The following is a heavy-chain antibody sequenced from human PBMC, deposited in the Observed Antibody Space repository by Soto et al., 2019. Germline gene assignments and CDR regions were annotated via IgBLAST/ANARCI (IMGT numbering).Heavy chain of an antibody. CDR2: INHSGST. D-gene: IGHD6-19*01. Sequence: KSSETLSLTCAVYGGSFSGYYWSWIRQPPGKGLEWIGEINHSGSTNYNPSLKSRVTISVDTSKNQFSLKLSSVTAADTAVYYCARGSIAVAGTPPWYYYYGMDVWGQGTTVTV. CDR1: GGSFSGYY. V-gene: IGHV4-34*01. CDR3: ARGSIAVAGTPPWYYYYGMDV. J-gene: IGHJ6*02.